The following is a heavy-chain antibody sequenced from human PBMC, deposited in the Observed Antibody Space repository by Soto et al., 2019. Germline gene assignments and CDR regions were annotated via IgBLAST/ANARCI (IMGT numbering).Heavy chain of an antibody. V-gene: IGHV4-59*08. CDR3: ARLYTDYGDYGNWFDP. D-gene: IGHD4-17*01. Sequence: LSLTCTVSGGSISSYYWSWIRQPPGKGLEWIGYIYYSGSTNYNPSLKSRVTISVDTSKNQFSLKLSSVTAADTAVYYCARLYTDYGDYGNWFDPWGQGTLVTVSS. J-gene: IGHJ5*02. CDR2: IYYSGST. CDR1: GGSISSYY.